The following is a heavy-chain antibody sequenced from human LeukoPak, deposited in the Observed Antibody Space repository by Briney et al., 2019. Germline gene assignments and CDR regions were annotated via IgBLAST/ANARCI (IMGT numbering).Heavy chain of an antibody. V-gene: IGHV3-64D*09. CDR2: ISSNGGST. J-gene: IGHJ4*02. Sequence: GGSLRLSCSASGFTFSSYAMHWVRQAPGKGLEYVSAISSNGGSTYYADSVKGRFTISRDNSKNTLYLQMSSLRAEDTAVYYCARDWAEWMATFDYWGQGTLVTVSS. CDR1: GFTFSSYA. D-gene: IGHD5-24*01. CDR3: ARDWAEWMATFDY.